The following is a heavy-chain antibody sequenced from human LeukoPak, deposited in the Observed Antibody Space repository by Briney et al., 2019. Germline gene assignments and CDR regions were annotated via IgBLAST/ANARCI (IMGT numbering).Heavy chain of an antibody. CDR2: IHSHTGDT. CDR1: GYTFITYG. Sequence: SVQVSCKASGYTFITYGISGVRQAPAQGRDWVGWIHSHTGDTKNAQILHDRVTTTGDPFTGTAYMELRSLRSDDTAVYYCARGDFDLDSWGQGTLVTVS. CDR3: ARGDFDLDS. D-gene: IGHD2-21*01. V-gene: IGHV1-18*04. J-gene: IGHJ4*02.